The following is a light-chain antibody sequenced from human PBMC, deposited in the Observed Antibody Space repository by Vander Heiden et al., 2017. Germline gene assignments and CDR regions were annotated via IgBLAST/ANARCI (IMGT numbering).Light chain of an antibody. Sequence: TVMTQTPLSLPVTLGEPASISCRSSHSLLDSDDGNTYLDWYLQKPGQSPQLLISTLSYRASGVPDRFSGSGSGTDFTLKISRVEAEDVGLYYCMQRIEFPLTFGQGTRLEIK. J-gene: IGKJ5*01. CDR1: HSLLDSDDGNTY. CDR3: MQRIEFPLT. CDR2: TLS. V-gene: IGKV2-40*01.